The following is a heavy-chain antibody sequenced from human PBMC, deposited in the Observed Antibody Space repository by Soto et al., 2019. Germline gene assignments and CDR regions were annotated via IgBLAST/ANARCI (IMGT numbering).Heavy chain of an antibody. Sequence: QVQLVQSGAVVKTPGSSVKVSCKASGGTFRSYAISWVRQAPGQGLECMGGIIPIFGTANYAQKSQGRVTITADESTSTAYMGLSSLRSEDTAVYYCAREGDGDNWGDDYWGKGTLVTVAA. V-gene: IGHV1-69*12. J-gene: IGHJ4*02. CDR2: IIPIFGTA. CDR3: AREGDGDNWGDDY. D-gene: IGHD3-16*01. CDR1: GGTFRSYA.